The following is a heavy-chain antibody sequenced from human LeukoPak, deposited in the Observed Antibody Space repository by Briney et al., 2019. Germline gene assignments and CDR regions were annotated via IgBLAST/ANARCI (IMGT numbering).Heavy chain of an antibody. CDR1: GFTFSSYS. Sequence: GGSLRLSCAASGFTFSSYSMNWVRQAPGKGLEWVSSISSSSSYIYYADSVKGRFTISRDNAKNSLYLQMNSLRAEDTAVYYCARVPLGITFGGVRYDYWGQGTLVTVSS. CDR3: ARVPLGITFGGVRYDY. J-gene: IGHJ4*02. CDR2: ISSSSSYI. V-gene: IGHV3-21*01. D-gene: IGHD3-16*01.